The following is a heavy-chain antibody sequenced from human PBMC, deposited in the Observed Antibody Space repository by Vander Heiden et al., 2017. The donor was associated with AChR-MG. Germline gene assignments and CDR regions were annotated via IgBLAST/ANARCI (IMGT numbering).Heavy chain of an antibody. V-gene: IGHV3-9*01. CDR2: ISWNSGSI. J-gene: IGHJ4*02. Sequence: EVQLVESGGGLVQPGRSLRLSCAASGFTFDDYAMHWVRQAPGKGLEWVSGISWNSGSIGYADSVKGRFTISRDNAKNSLYLQMNSLRAEDTALYYCAKDKTAVAALDYWGQGTLVTVSS. CDR1: GFTFDDYA. D-gene: IGHD6-19*01. CDR3: AKDKTAVAALDY.